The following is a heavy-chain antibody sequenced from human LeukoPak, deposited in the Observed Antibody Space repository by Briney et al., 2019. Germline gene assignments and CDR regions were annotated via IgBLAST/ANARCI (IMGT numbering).Heavy chain of an antibody. Sequence: ASVKVSCKVSGYSLSEFSLHWVRQAPGKGLEWMGVFDPEDGETINTLNFQGRVTMTEDTSKDTAYMELSSLRSEDTAVYYCATGGDDSSRYWTDFDFWGQGTQVTVSS. CDR2: FDPEDGET. V-gene: IGHV1-24*01. D-gene: IGHD3-22*01. J-gene: IGHJ4*02. CDR3: ATGGDDSSRYWTDFDF. CDR1: GYSLSEFS.